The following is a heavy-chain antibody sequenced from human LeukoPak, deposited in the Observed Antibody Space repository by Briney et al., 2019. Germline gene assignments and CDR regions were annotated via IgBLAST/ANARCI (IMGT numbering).Heavy chain of an antibody. V-gene: IGHV1-18*01. CDR1: GYTFTSYG. CDR3: ARDLDDFWSGYFDY. D-gene: IGHD3-3*01. Sequence: ASVKVSCKASGYTFTSYGISWVRQAPGQVLEWMGWISAYNGNTNYAQKLQGRVTMTTDTSTSTAYMELRSLRSDDTAVYYCARDLDDFWSGYFDYWGQGTLVTVSS. J-gene: IGHJ4*02. CDR2: ISAYNGNT.